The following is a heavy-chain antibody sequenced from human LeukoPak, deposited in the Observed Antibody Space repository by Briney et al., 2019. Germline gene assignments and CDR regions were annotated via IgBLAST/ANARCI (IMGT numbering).Heavy chain of an antibody. CDR2: INHSGST. V-gene: IGHV4-39*07. CDR3: ARGLRCGGGSCYP. Sequence: SETLSLTCIVSSGSISSNNYYWGWIRQPPGKGLEWIGEINHSGSTNYNPSLKSRVTISVDTSKNQFSLKLTSVTAADTAVYYCARGLRCGGGSCYPWDQGTLVTVSS. J-gene: IGHJ5*02. CDR1: SGSISSNNYY. D-gene: IGHD2-15*01.